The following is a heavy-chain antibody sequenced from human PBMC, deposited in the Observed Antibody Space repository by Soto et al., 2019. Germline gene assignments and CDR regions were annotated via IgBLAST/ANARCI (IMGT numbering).Heavy chain of an antibody. Sequence: GGSLRLSCAASGFTFRNFGLYWVLQAPGKGLEWVAVISYDGTKKYYAESVKGRFSISRDNSKNTLYLQMKSLRVEDTAVYYCAKDLKVTGTFYYKYYGMDVWGRGTTVTVYS. CDR1: GFTFRNFG. D-gene: IGHD6-19*01. CDR2: ISYDGTKK. CDR3: AKDLKVTGTFYYKYYGMDV. J-gene: IGHJ6*02. V-gene: IGHV3-30*18.